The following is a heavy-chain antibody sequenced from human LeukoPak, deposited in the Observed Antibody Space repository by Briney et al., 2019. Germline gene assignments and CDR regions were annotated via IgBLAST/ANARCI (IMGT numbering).Heavy chain of an antibody. CDR1: GFTVITND. J-gene: IGHJ4*02. V-gene: IGHV3-53*01. CDR3: ATVVQLLAANPLEY. D-gene: IGHD2-15*01. Sequence: GGSLRLSCAAAGFTVITNDMTWGRQAPGKELEWVSVLYSDGNTKYADSVQGRFTISRDNSKNTLYLEMNSLSPDDTAVYYCATVVQLLAANPLEYWGQGTVVTVSS. CDR2: LYSDGNT.